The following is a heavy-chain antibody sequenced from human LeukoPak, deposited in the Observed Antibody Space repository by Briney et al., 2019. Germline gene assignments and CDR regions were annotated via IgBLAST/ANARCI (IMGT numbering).Heavy chain of an antibody. J-gene: IGHJ4*02. V-gene: IGHV3-53*01. D-gene: IGHD6-13*01. CDR2: IYSGGST. CDR3: ARGYSSSWAFEY. CDR1: GFTFSNYN. Sequence: GGSLRLSCAASGFTFSNYNFYWVRQAPGKGLEWVSYIYSGGSTYYADSVKGRFTISRDNSKNTLYLQMNSLRAEDTAIYYCARGYSSSWAFEYWGQGTLVTVSS.